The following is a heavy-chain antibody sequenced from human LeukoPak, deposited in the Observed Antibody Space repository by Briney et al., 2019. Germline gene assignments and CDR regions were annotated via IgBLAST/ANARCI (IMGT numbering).Heavy chain of an antibody. CDR1: GGSFSGHY. J-gene: IGHJ5*02. V-gene: IGHV4-34*01. Sequence: PPETLSLTCAVFGGSFSGHYWTWIRQPPGKGLEWIGEINHSGGTNYNPSLKSRVTISVDTSKNQFSLKLSSLTAADTAVYYCARPTSWVNYFDPWGQGTLVTVSS. CDR2: INHSGGT. CDR3: ARPTSWVNYFDP. D-gene: IGHD1-7*01.